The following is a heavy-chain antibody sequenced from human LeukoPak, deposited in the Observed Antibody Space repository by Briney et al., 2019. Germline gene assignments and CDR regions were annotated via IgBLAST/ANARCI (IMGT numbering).Heavy chain of an antibody. Sequence: GGSLRLSCAASGFTVNSNYMTWVRQAPGKGQEWVSVIYSGGRTYYADSVKGRFTISRDNSKNTLYLQMNSLRAEDTAVYYCARDFNFLSWELLTGMDVWGQGTTVTVSS. D-gene: IGHD1-26*01. CDR1: GFTVNSNY. V-gene: IGHV3-66*01. CDR2: IYSGGRT. J-gene: IGHJ6*02. CDR3: ARDFNFLSWELLTGMDV.